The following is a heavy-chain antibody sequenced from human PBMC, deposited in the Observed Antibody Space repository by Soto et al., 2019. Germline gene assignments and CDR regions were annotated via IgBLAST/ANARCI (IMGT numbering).Heavy chain of an antibody. D-gene: IGHD4-17*01. CDR2: IYYSGST. Sequence: SETLSLTCTVSGGSISSGDYYWSWIRQPPGKGLEWIGYIYYSGSTYYNPSLRSRVTISVDTSKNQFSLKLSSVTAADTAVYYCARDRGYGDYPANWFDPWGQGTLVTVSS. CDR3: ARDRGYGDYPANWFDP. J-gene: IGHJ5*02. CDR1: GGSISSGDYY. V-gene: IGHV4-30-4*01.